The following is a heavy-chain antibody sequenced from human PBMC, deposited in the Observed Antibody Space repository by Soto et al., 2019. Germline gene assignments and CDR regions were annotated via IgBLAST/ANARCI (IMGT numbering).Heavy chain of an antibody. J-gene: IGHJ3*02. CDR3: ATEEGWRSRDSREWDPSFGI. Sequence: QVQLVQSGAEVRKPGSSVKVSCKTSGGTFTTYAINWVRQAPGQGLEWMGGIVPVFGTTNFAQNFLDKVTFTADKSTSAAYMELRSLTSEDTAMYYCATEEGWRSRDSREWDPSFGIWGQGTMVTVSS. CDR1: GGTFTTYA. D-gene: IGHD6-13*01. CDR2: IVPVFGTT. V-gene: IGHV1-69*06.